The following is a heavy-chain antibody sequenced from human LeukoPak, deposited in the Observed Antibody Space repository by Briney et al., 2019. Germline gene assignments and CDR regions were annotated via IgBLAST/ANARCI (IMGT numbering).Heavy chain of an antibody. Sequence: PGGSLRLSCAASGFTFDDSAMHWVRQVPGKGLEWVSLISGDGANTYYVDSVKGRFTISRDNSKNSLYLQMNSLRTDDTAFYYCAKPIYGGHTGDAFYIWGQGAMVIVSS. D-gene: IGHD4-23*01. V-gene: IGHV3-43*02. J-gene: IGHJ3*02. CDR3: AKPIYGGHTGDAFYI. CDR1: GFTFDDSA. CDR2: ISGDGANT.